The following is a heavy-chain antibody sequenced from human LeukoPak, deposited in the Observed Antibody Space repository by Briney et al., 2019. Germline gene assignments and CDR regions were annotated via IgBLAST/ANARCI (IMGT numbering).Heavy chain of an antibody. V-gene: IGHV4-59*08. CDR1: GGSISSYY. D-gene: IGHD3-22*01. CDR3: ARQDSSGYYGYFYFDY. J-gene: IGHJ4*02. Sequence: PSETLSLTCTVSGGSISSYYWSWIRQPPGKGLEWIGYIYYSGSTNYNTSLKSRVTILVATSKNQFSLKLSSVTAADTAVYYCARQDSSGYYGYFYFDYWGQGTLVTVYS. CDR2: IYYSGST.